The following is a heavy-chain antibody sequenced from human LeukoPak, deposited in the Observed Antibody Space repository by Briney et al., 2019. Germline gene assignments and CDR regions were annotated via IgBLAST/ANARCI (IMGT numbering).Heavy chain of an antibody. CDR3: ARVPGMTTVTPYNWFDP. D-gene: IGHD4-17*01. V-gene: IGHV4-39*07. CDR1: GGSISSSSYY. Sequence: PSETLSLTCTVSGGSISSSSYYWGWIRQPPGKGLEWIGSIYYSGSTYYNPSLKSRVTISVDTSKNQFSLKLSSVTAADTAVYYCARVPGMTTVTPYNWFDPWGQGTLVTVSS. CDR2: IYYSGST. J-gene: IGHJ5*02.